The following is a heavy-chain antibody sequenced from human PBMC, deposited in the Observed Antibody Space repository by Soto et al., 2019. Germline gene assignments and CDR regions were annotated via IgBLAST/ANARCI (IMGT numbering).Heavy chain of an antibody. D-gene: IGHD1-26*01. CDR2: INGDGTST. CDR3: ASIPTRAVGATTEVDY. Sequence: EVHLVESGGGLVQPGGSLRLSCAASGFTFSIHWMHWVRQVPGKGLVWVSRINGDGTSTGYADSVKGRFTISRDNAENTLYLLMNSLRAEDTALYYCASIPTRAVGATTEVDYWGQGTLVTVSS. CDR1: GFTFSIHW. J-gene: IGHJ4*02. V-gene: IGHV3-74*01.